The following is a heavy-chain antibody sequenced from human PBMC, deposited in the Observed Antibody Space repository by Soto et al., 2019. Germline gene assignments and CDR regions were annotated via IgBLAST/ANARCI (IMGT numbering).Heavy chain of an antibody. Sequence: GASVKVSCKASGGTFSSYAISWVRQAPGQGLEWMGGIIPLFGTANYAQKFQGRVTITADESTSTAYTELSSLRSEDTAVYYCAREFQAQGGGYYYYGMDVWGQGTTVTVSS. D-gene: IGHD2-15*01. V-gene: IGHV1-69*13. CDR1: GGTFSSYA. CDR2: IIPLFGTA. J-gene: IGHJ6*02. CDR3: AREFQAQGGGYYYYGMDV.